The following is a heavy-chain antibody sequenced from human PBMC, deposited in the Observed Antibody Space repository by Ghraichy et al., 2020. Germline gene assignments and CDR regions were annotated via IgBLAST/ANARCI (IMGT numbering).Heavy chain of an antibody. CDR2: IYYSGST. J-gene: IGHJ6*03. CDR3: ARLHYYSYMDV. CDR1: GGSISSYY. Sequence: SETLSLTCTVSGGSISSYYWSWIRQPPGKGLEWIGYIYYSGSTNYNPSLKSRVTISVDTSKNQFSLKLSSVTAADTAVYYCARLHYYSYMDVWGKGTTVTLS. V-gene: IGHV4-59*01.